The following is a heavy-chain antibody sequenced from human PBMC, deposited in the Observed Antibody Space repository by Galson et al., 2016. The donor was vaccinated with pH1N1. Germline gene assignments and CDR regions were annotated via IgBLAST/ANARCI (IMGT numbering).Heavy chain of an antibody. Sequence: SLRLSCAASGITFSSYAMHWVRQAPGKGLEYVSTISNNGGSTYYADSVKGRFTISRDNSKNTLYLQMSSLRAEDTAVYYCVRELGNWGYFDYWGQGTLVTVSS. CDR2: ISNNGGST. CDR1: GITFSSYA. CDR3: VRELGNWGYFDY. D-gene: IGHD7-27*01. V-gene: IGHV3-64D*09. J-gene: IGHJ4*02.